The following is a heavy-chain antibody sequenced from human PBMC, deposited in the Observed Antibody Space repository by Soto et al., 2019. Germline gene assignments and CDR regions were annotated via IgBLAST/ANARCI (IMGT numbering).Heavy chain of an antibody. CDR1: GFTFDSHG. J-gene: IGHJ5*02. D-gene: IGHD4-17*01. Sequence: QVPLVESGGGAGQPGRSLRLSCAASGFTFDSHGMHWVRQAPGKGLEWVAVISSDGNNKYYADSVKGRFTISRDNFNNLLYLQMSSLRAEDTAVYYCAKDLLPNTVTTCGSWGQGTLVTVSS. CDR2: ISSDGNNK. V-gene: IGHV3-30*18. CDR3: AKDLLPNTVTTCGS.